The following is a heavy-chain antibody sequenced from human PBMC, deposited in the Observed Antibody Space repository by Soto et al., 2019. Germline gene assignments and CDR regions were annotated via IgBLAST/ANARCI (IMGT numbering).Heavy chain of an antibody. CDR2: INPHSGGT. D-gene: IGHD6-13*01. J-gene: IGHJ4*01. CDR1: GYTFTGYY. Sequence: ASVKVSGKASGYTFTGYYMPWVRQAPGQGLEWMGWINPHSGGTNYAQKFQGSVTMTRDTSISTAYMEVSRLRSDDKAVYYCARDWVAAAGPLWYWGQEPWSPSPQ. CDR3: ARDWVAAAGPLWY. V-gene: IGHV1-2*02.